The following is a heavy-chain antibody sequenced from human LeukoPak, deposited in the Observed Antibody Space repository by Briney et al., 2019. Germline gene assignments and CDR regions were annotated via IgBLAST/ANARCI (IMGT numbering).Heavy chain of an antibody. CDR3: ARDHDGAD. CDR2: IIPIFGTA. Sequence: SVKVSCKASGGTFNNYAISWVRQAPGQGLEWMGGIIPIFGTANYAQKFQGRVTITTDESTSTAYMELSSLRSEDTAVYYCARDHDGADWGQGTLVTVSS. D-gene: IGHD5-24*01. V-gene: IGHV1-69*05. J-gene: IGHJ4*02. CDR1: GGTFNNYA.